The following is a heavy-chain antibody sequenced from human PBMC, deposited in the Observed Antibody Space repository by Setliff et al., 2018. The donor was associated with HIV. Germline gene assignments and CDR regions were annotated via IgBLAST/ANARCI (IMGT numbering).Heavy chain of an antibody. J-gene: IGHJ6*02. CDR2: ISDSGTT. CDR1: GVSISAHH. CDR3: ARHNVINYGGLLYDYFYYGMDV. Sequence: PSETLSLTCSVYGVSISAHHWSWIRQSPGKGLEWIGSISDSGTTNYNPSLKSRVTMSSDTSKNQFSLRLTSVTAADTAVYFCARHNVINYGGLLYDYFYYGMDVWGQGTTVTVSS. V-gene: IGHV4-59*11. D-gene: IGHD4-17*01.